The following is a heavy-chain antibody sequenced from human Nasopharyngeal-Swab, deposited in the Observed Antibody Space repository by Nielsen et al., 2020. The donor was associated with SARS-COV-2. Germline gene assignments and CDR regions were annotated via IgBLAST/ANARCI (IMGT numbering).Heavy chain of an antibody. V-gene: IGHV3-23*01. Sequence: GESLNISCAASGFSFSSYAMSLVRQTPGKGLEWVSGISASGGSTYYADSVKGRFTISRDNSKNTLYLQMNSLRAEDTAVYYCARDRYNWNYFDYWGQGTLVTVSP. CDR2: ISASGGST. CDR3: ARDRYNWNYFDY. J-gene: IGHJ4*02. CDR1: GFSFSSYA. D-gene: IGHD1-20*01.